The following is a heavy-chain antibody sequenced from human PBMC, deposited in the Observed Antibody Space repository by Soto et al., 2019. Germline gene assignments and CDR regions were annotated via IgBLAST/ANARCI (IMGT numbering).Heavy chain of an antibody. V-gene: IGHV3-30*03. CDR3: ARSRDGYSFYFYYGMDG. CDR2: ILHDGSAE. J-gene: IGHJ6*02. D-gene: IGHD4-4*01. Sequence: GGSLRLSCAASGFTFTNYDMHWVRQAPGKGLEWMALILHDGSAEYYADSVKGRFTISRDNSKNTLYLQMNSLRAEDTAVYYCARSRDGYSFYFYYGMDGWGQGTKVTVYS. CDR1: GFTFTNYD.